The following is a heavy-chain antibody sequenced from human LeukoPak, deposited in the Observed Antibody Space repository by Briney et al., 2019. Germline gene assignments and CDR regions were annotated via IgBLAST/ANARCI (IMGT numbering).Heavy chain of an antibody. CDR3: ARDMWTVTTSLYYYYYGMDV. CDR1: GFTFSSYG. Sequence: GGSLRLSCAASGFTFSSYGMHWVRQAPGKGLEWVAVIWYDGSNKYYVDSVKGRFTISRDNSKNTLYLQMNSLRAEDTAVYYCARDMWTVTTSLYYYYYGMDVWGQGTTVTVSS. CDR2: IWYDGSNK. D-gene: IGHD4-17*01. V-gene: IGHV3-33*01. J-gene: IGHJ6*02.